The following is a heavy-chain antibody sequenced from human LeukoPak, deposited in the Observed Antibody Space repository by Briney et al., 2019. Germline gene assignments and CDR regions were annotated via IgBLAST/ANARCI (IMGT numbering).Heavy chain of an antibody. CDR3: ARDTPDVASSYYYGSGSYRFDP. CDR1: TGSISSSSYY. J-gene: IGHJ5*02. CDR2: MYYSGSI. Sequence: SETLSLTCTVSTGSISSSSYYWGWIRQPPGKGLEWIGNMYYSGSIYYNPSLKSRVTISVDTSKNQFSLKLSSVTAADTAVYYCARDTPDVASSYYYGSGSYRFDPWGQGTLVTVSS. V-gene: IGHV4-39*02. D-gene: IGHD3-10*01.